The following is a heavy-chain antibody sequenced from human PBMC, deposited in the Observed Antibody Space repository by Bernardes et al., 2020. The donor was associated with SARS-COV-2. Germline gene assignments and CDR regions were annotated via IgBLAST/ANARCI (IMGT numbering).Heavy chain of an antibody. CDR2: ISGSGGST. CDR1: GFTFSRNA. J-gene: IGHJ6*02. V-gene: IGHV3-23*01. CDR3: AKCVQGSYAMDV. Sequence: WGSLRLSCAASGFTFSRNAMTWVRQAPGKGLEWLSGISGSGGSTYYADSVKGRFTISRNNSKDTLYLEMNSLKAEDTAIYYCAKCVQGSYAMDVWGQGTTVTVS. D-gene: IGHD1-1*01.